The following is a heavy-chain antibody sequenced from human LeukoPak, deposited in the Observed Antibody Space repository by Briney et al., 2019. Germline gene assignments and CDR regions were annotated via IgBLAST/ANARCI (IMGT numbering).Heavy chain of an antibody. Sequence: GGSLRLSCAASGFIFSSYAMNWVRQAPGKGLEWVSSLSGSGYDTYYADSVKGRFTISRDNAKNSLYLQMNSLRAEDTAVYYCARADRLGAALLASFDYWGQGTLVTVSS. CDR1: GFIFSSYA. D-gene: IGHD3-16*01. CDR2: LSGSGYDT. V-gene: IGHV3-21*01. CDR3: ARADRLGAALLASFDY. J-gene: IGHJ4*02.